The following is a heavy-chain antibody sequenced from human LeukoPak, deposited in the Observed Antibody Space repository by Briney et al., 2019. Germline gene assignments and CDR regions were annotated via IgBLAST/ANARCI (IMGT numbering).Heavy chain of an antibody. CDR3: AREFVAVAPLDY. V-gene: IGHV1-8*01. CDR2: MNPNSGTT. CDR1: GYTFTSYD. Sequence: ASVKVSCKASGYTFTSYDFNWVRQAPGQGPEWIGWMNPNSGTTGYAQKFQGRVTMTRDTSISTAYMDLSSLRSEDTAVYYCAREFVAVAPLDYLGQGTLVNVSS. J-gene: IGHJ4*02. D-gene: IGHD6-19*01.